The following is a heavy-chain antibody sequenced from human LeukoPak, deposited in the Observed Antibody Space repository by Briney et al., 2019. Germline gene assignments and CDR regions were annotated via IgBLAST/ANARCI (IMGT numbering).Heavy chain of an antibody. CDR3: ARNSSSSSPPERYNWFDP. CDR2: IYNSGST. V-gene: IGHV4-38-2*01. CDR1: GYSISSGY. D-gene: IGHD6-6*01. Sequence: SETLSLTCGVSGYSISSGYWAWIRQPPGKGLEWIGSIYNSGSTYYNPSLKSRTTISVDTSKNQFSLKLSSVTAADTAVYYCARNSSSSSPPERYNWFDPWGQGTLVTVSS. J-gene: IGHJ5*02.